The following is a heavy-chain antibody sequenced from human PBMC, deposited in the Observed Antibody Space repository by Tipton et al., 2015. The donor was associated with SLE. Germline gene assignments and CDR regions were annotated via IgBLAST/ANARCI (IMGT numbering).Heavy chain of an antibody. J-gene: IGHJ2*01. D-gene: IGHD3-10*01. CDR3: AREGIYYGSGTYWYFDL. V-gene: IGHV3-33*01. Sequence: SLRLSCAASGFTFSSYGMHWVRQAPGKGLEWVAVIWYDGSNKYYADSVKGRFTISRDNSKNTLYLQMNSLRAEGTAVYYCAREGIYYGSGTYWYFDLWGRGTLVTVSS. CDR2: IWYDGSNK. CDR1: GFTFSSYG.